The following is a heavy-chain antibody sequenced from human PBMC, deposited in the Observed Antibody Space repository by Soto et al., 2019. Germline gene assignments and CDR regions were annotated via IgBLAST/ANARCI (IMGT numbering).Heavy chain of an antibody. Sequence: PGESLKISCKASGYSFTSYWIAWVRQVPGKGLEWMGIIYPDDFDTSYSPSFQGQFTISADKSISTAYLQWSSLTASDTAIYYCAIQGKRANRRNWLDPWGQGTPVTVSS. D-gene: IGHD3-16*02. V-gene: IGHV5-51*01. J-gene: IGHJ5*02. CDR3: AIQGKRANRRNWLDP. CDR2: IYPDDFDT. CDR1: GYSFTSYW.